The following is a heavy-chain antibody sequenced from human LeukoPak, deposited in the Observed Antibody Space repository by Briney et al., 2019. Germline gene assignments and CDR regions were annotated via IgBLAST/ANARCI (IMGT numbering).Heavy chain of an antibody. D-gene: IGHD3-16*01. Sequence: SETLSLTCAVSGYFISSNYFWGWIRQPPGKGLEWIGSIYHSGSTYYSPSLKSRVTISSDTSKNQFSLKLSSVTAADTAIYYCARHRGGGDYWGQGTLVTVSS. CDR2: IYHSGST. J-gene: IGHJ4*02. CDR1: GYFISSNYF. CDR3: ARHRGGGDY. V-gene: IGHV4-38-2*01.